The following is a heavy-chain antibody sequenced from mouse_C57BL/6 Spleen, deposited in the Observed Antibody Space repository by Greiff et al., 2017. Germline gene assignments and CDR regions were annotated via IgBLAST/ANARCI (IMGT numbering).Heavy chain of an antibody. V-gene: IGHV1-81*01. CDR2: IYPRSGNT. Sequence: VQLQQSGAELARPGASVKLSCKASGYTFTSYGISWVKQRTGQGLEWIGEIYPRSGNTYYNEKFKGKATLTADKSSSTAYMELRSLTSEDSAVYFCAREETSNYLYFDYWGQGTTLTVSS. J-gene: IGHJ2*01. D-gene: IGHD2-5*01. CDR1: GYTFTSYG. CDR3: AREETSNYLYFDY.